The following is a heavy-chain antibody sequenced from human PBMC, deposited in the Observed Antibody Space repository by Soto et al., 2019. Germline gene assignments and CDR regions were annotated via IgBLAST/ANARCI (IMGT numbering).Heavy chain of an antibody. CDR3: AKDTATAITSYYFYGMDV. D-gene: IGHD5-12*01. J-gene: IGHJ6*02. CDR2: ISYDGRNK. CDR1: GFIFSTYG. V-gene: IGHV3-30*18. Sequence: QMQLVESGGGVVQPGTSLRVSCEASGFIFSTYGMHWVRQAPGKGLEWVAVISYDGRNKYYADSVRGRFTISRDNSKNTLHLQMNSLRGEDTAVYYCAKDTATAITSYYFYGMDVWGQGTTVTVSS.